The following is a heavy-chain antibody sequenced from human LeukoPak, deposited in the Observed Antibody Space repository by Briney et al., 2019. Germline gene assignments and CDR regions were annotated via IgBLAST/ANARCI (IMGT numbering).Heavy chain of an antibody. CDR1: GYTFTSYG. J-gene: IGHJ4*02. V-gene: IGHV1-18*01. Sequence: ASVKVSCKASGYTFTSYGISWVRQAPGQGLEWMGWISAYNGNTNYAQKLQGRVTMTEDTSTDTAYMELSSLRSEDTAVYYCATEVGATSYNYWGQGTLVTVSS. CDR2: ISAYNGNT. CDR3: ATEVGATSYNY. D-gene: IGHD1-26*01.